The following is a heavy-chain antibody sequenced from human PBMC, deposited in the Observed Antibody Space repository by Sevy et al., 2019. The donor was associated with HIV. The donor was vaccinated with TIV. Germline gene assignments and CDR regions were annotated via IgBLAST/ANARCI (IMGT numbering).Heavy chain of an antibody. V-gene: IGHV1-69*13. CDR3: SRGGGLGNCGGGSCYSGHY. D-gene: IGHD2-15*01. J-gene: IGHJ4*02. CDR2: ITPIFGTA. Sequence: ASVKVSYKASGGPFRSYAISWVRQAPGQGLEWMGGITPIFGTANYAQKFQGRVSITADESTTTVYLELTSLRSEDTAVYYCSRGGGLGNCGGGSCYSGHYWGQGTLVTVSS. CDR1: GGPFRSYA.